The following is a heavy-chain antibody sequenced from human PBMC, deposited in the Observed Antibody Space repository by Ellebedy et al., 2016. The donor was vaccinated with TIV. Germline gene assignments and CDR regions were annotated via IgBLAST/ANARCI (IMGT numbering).Heavy chain of an antibody. V-gene: IGHV1-18*01. Sequence: AASAKVSCKASGYTFSNYGISWVRQAPGQGLEWMGWISAYNGATKYSQKFQGRVTMTVDTSTTTAYMALRSLKSNDTAVYYCARNIAVDDYWGQGTLVTVSA. CDR3: ARNIAVDDY. D-gene: IGHD6-19*01. J-gene: IGHJ4*02. CDR1: GYTFSNYG. CDR2: ISAYNGAT.